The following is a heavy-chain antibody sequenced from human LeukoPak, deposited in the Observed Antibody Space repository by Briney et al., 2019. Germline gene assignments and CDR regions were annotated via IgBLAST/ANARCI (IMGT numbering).Heavy chain of an antibody. Sequence: ASVKVSCKASGGTFSSYAISWVRQAPGQGLEWMGGIIPIFGTANYAQKFQGRVTITADKSTSTACMELSSLRSEDTAVYYCAREGDYYGSGSYLGYWGQGTLVTVSS. CDR2: IIPIFGTA. D-gene: IGHD3-10*01. CDR1: GGTFSSYA. J-gene: IGHJ4*02. V-gene: IGHV1-69*06. CDR3: AREGDYYGSGSYLGY.